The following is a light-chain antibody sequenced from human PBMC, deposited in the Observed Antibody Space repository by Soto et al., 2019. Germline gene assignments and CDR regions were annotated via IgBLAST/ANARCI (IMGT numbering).Light chain of an antibody. CDR3: QQSYNTPFYT. Sequence: DIQMTQSPPSLSASVGDRVTITCRASQSLTTYLNWYQQKSGDAPKLLIYAATSLQSGVPSRFSGSGSGTDFTLTISSLQPEDFATYYCQQSYNTPFYTFGQGTKLEI. J-gene: IGKJ2*01. CDR2: AAT. V-gene: IGKV1-39*01. CDR1: QSLTTY.